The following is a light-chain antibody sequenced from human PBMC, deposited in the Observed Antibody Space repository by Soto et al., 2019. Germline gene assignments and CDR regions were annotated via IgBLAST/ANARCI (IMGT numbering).Light chain of an antibody. V-gene: IGKV1-39*01. CDR2: GAS. CDR3: QQSYSTPYP. J-gene: IGKJ2*01. CDR1: QTISNY. Sequence: DGQMTQSPSSLAASIGDRVTIRCRASQTISNYLNWYQQKPGKAPKLLIYGASSLLSGVPPRFSDSGSSTDFPLAITSLHPEDFATYYCQQSYSTPYPFGQGTRLQIK.